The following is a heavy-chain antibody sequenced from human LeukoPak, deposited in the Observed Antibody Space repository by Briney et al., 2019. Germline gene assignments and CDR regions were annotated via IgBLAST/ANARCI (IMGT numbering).Heavy chain of an antibody. CDR2: IYHSGST. CDR1: GYSISSGYY. D-gene: IGHD5/OR15-5a*01. Sequence: PSETLSLTCTVSGYSISSGYYWGWIRQPPGKGLEWIGSIYHSGSTYYNPSLKSRVTISVDTSKNQFSLKLSSVTAADTAVYYCASLRFIGYYYYMDVWGKGTTVTVSS. CDR3: ASLRFIGYYYYMDV. V-gene: IGHV4-38-2*02. J-gene: IGHJ6*03.